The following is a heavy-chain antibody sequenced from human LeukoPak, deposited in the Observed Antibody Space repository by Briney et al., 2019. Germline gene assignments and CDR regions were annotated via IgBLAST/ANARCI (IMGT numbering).Heavy chain of an antibody. D-gene: IGHD3/OR15-3a*01. CDR2: ISDSGGST. CDR1: GITLNNYG. V-gene: IGHV3-23*01. Sequence: GGSLRLSCAVSGITLNNYGMTWVRQAPGKGLEWVAGISDSGGSTKYADSVKGRFTISRDNPENTLYLQMNSLRAEDTAVYFCAKRGVVIRVILVGFHKEAYYFESWGQGALVTVSS. J-gene: IGHJ4*02. CDR3: AKRGVVIRVILVGFHKEAYYFES.